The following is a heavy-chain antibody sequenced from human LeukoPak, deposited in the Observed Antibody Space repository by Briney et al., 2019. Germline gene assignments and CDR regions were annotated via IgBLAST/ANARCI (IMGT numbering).Heavy chain of an antibody. D-gene: IGHD2-15*01. V-gene: IGHV4-4*02. CDR1: GGSISSSNW. CDR3: ARAVVASTHFDS. Sequence: PSETLSLTCAVPGGSISSSNWWSWVRQPPGKGLEWIGEIYHSGSTNYNPSLKSRVTISVDKSKNQFSLNLSSVTAADTAVYYCARAVVASTHFDSWGQGTLVTVSS. CDR2: IYHSGST. J-gene: IGHJ4*02.